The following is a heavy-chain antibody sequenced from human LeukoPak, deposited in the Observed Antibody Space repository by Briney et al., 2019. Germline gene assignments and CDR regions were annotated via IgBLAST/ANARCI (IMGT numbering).Heavy chain of an antibody. J-gene: IGHJ4*02. D-gene: IGHD5-18*01. CDR3: ATSPMQLWLPFDY. Sequence: SETLSLTCTVSGGSISSYYWSWIRQPPGKGLEWIGYIYYSGSTNYNPSLKSRVTISVDTSKNQFSLKLSSVTAADTAVYYCATSPMQLWLPFDYWGQGTLVTGSS. CDR2: IYYSGST. CDR1: GGSISSYY. V-gene: IGHV4-59*01.